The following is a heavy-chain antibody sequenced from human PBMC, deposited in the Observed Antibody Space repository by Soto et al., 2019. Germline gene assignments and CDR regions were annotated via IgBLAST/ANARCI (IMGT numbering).Heavy chain of an antibody. CDR2: INAGNGNT. V-gene: IGHV1-3*01. CDR1: GYTFTSYA. J-gene: IGHJ3*02. Sequence: SSVKVSCKASGYTFTSYAMHWVRQAPGQRLEWMGWINAGNGNTKYSQKFQGRVTITRDTSASTAYMELSSLRSEDTAVYYCARESNSVPKAAFDIWGQGTMVTV. CDR3: ARESNSVPKAAFDI. D-gene: IGHD2-21*01.